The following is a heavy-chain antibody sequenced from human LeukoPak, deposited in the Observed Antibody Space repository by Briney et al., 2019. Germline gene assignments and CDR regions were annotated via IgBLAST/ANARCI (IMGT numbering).Heavy chain of an antibody. CDR2: IYYSGST. CDR1: GGSISSYY. CDR3: ARDRGDILTYFDY. J-gene: IGHJ4*02. D-gene: IGHD3-9*01. Sequence: SETLSLTCTVSGGSISSYYWSWIRQPPGKGLEWIGYIYYSGSTNYNPSLKSRVTISVDTSKNQFSLKLSSVTATDTAVYYCARDRGDILTYFDYWGQGTLVTVSS. V-gene: IGHV4-59*01.